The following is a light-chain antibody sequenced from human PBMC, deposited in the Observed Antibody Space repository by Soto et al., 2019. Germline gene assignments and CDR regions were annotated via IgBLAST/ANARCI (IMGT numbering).Light chain of an antibody. CDR3: TSYTSSNTLYV. CDR2: EVS. J-gene: IGLJ1*01. CDR1: SSDVGGYNY. V-gene: IGLV2-14*01. Sequence: QSALTQPASVSGSPGQSITISCTGTSSDVGGYNYVSWYQQHPGKAPKLMIYEVSNRPSGVSNRFSGSKSGNTASLTISGLQAEDEADYYCTSYTSSNTLYVFATGTKLT.